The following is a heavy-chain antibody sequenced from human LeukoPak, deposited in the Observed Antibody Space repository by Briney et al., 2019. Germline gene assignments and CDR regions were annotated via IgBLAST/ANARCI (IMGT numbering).Heavy chain of an antibody. J-gene: IGHJ4*02. CDR1: GYTFTSCG. V-gene: IGHV1-18*01. CDR3: ARDDYGDYFDY. D-gene: IGHD4-17*01. CDR2: ISAYNGNT. Sequence: ASVKVSCKASGYTFTSCGISWVRQAAGQGLEWMGWISAYNGNTNYAQKLQGRVTMTTDTSTSTAYMELRSLRSDDTAVYYCARDDYGDYFDYWGQGTLVTVSS.